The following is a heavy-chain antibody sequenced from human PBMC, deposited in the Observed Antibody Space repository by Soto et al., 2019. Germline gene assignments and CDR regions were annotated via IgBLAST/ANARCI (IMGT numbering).Heavy chain of an antibody. Sequence: SETLSLTCAVYGGSFSGYYWSWIRQPPGKGLDWIGEINHSGSTNYNPSLKSRVTISVDTSKNQFSLKLSSVTAADTAVYYCARDYDFWSGYYTTRTVRFDPWGQGTLVTVSS. D-gene: IGHD3-3*01. V-gene: IGHV4-34*01. CDR1: GGSFSGYY. CDR2: INHSGST. CDR3: ARDYDFWSGYYTTRTVRFDP. J-gene: IGHJ5*02.